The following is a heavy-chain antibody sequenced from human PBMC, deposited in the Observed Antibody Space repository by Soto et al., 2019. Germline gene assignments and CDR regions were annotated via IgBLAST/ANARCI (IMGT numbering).Heavy chain of an antibody. CDR3: ARGRRFIAACLTQFDY. J-gene: IGHJ4*02. CDR2: INPNSGGT. D-gene: IGHD6-6*01. CDR1: GYTFTGYY. V-gene: IGHV1-2*04. Sequence: ASVKVSCKASGYTFTGYYMHWVRQAPGQGLEWMGWINPNSGGTNYAQKFLGWVTMTRDTSISTAYMELSRLRSDDTAVYYCARGRRFIAACLTQFDYWGQGTLVTVSS.